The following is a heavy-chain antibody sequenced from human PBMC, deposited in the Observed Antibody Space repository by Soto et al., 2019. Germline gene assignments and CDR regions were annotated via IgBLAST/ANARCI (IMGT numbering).Heavy chain of an antibody. CDR3: ARYYDRLVGYDD. V-gene: IGHV4-61*01. CDR2: IYYSGST. Sequence: SETLSLTCTVSGGSVSSGSYYWSWIRQPPGKGLEWIGYIYYSGSTNYNPSLKSRVTISVDTSKNQFSLKLSSVTAADTAVYYCARYYDRLVGYDDWGQGTLVTVS. CDR1: GGSVSSGSYY. J-gene: IGHJ4*02. D-gene: IGHD3-22*01.